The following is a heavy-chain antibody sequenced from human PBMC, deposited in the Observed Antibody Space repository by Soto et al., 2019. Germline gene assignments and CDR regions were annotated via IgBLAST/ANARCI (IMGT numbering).Heavy chain of an antibody. D-gene: IGHD3-10*02. V-gene: IGHV1-18*01. J-gene: IGHJ4*02. Sequence: GASVKVSCKASGYTFTSYGISWVRQAPGQGLEWMGWISAYNGNTNYAQKLQGRVTMTTDTSTSTAYMELRSLRSDDTAVYYCARDHGREGATHFDYWGQGTLVTVSS. CDR3: ARDHGREGATHFDY. CDR2: ISAYNGNT. CDR1: GYTFTSYG.